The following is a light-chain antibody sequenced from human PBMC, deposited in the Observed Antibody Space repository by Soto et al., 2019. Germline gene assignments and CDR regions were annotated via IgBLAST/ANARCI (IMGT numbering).Light chain of an antibody. CDR1: SSDVGGYNY. CDR2: DVS. Sequence: QSALTQPASVSGSPGQSITISCTGTSSDVGGYNYVSWYQQHPGKAPKLMIYDVSNRPSGVSNRCSGSKSGNTASPTISGLQAEDEADYYCSSYTSSSTLLYVFGTGTKVTVL. CDR3: SSYTSSSTLLYV. J-gene: IGLJ1*01. V-gene: IGLV2-14*01.